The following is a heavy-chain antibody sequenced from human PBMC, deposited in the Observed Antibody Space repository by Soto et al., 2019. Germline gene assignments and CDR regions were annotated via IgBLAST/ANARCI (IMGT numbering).Heavy chain of an antibody. Sequence: VQLVESGGGLVKPGGSLRLSCAASGFTFSSYSMNWVRQAPGKGLEWVSSISSGSSYIYYADSVKGRFTISRDNAKNSLYLQMNSLRAEDTAVYYCARSSGGSGKLWNYYGMDVWGQGTTVTVSS. J-gene: IGHJ6*02. CDR2: ISSGSSYI. CDR1: GFTFSSYS. V-gene: IGHV3-21*06. D-gene: IGHD3-10*01. CDR3: ARSSGGSGKLWNYYGMDV.